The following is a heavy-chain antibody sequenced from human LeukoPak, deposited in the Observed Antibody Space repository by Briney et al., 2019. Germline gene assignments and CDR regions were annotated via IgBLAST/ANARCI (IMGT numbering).Heavy chain of an antibody. V-gene: IGHV4-34*01. J-gene: IGHJ1*01. Sequence: KPSETLSLTCAVYGGSFSGYYWSWIRQPPGKGLEWIGEINHSGSTNYNPSLKSRVTISVDTSKNQFSLKLSSVTAADTAVYYCARGPTLKYFHHWGQGTLVSVSS. CDR2: INHSGST. CDR1: GGSFSGYY. CDR3: ARGPTLKYFHH.